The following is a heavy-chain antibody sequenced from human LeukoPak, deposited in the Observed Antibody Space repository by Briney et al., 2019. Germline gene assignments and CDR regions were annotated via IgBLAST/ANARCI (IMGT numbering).Heavy chain of an antibody. CDR1: GYSISSGYY. CDR2: IYHSGSA. CDR3: ARAIRNYLSLAAGTYFQH. Sequence: PSETLSLTCTVSGYSISSGYYWGWIRQPPGKGLEWIGSIYHSGSAYYNPSLKSRVTISVDTSKNQFSLKLSSVTAADTAVYYCARAIRNYLSLAAGTYFQHWGQGTLVTVSS. J-gene: IGHJ1*01. D-gene: IGHD6-13*01. V-gene: IGHV4-38-2*02.